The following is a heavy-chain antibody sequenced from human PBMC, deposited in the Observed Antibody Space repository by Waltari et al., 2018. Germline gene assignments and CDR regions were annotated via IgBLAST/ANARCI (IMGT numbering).Heavy chain of an antibody. CDR3: ARGPRHYYDSSGYCLDY. D-gene: IGHD3-22*01. Sequence: EVQLVQSGAVVKKPGATRKISGKGSGYSFTSYCSGWVRQMPGKGREWMGIIYPGDSDTRYIPSCQGQVTISADKSISTAYLQWSSLKASDTAMYYCARGPRHYYDSSGYCLDYWGQGTLVTVSS. J-gene: IGHJ4*02. CDR2: IYPGDSDT. CDR1: GYSFTSYC. V-gene: IGHV5-51*03.